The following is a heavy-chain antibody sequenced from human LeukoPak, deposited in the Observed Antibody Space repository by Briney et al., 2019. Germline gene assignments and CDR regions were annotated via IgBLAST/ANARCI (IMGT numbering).Heavy chain of an antibody. Sequence: GASVKVSCKASGGTFSSYAISWVRQAPGQGLEWMGGIIPIFGTANYAQKFQGRVTMTEDTSTDTAYMELSSLRSEDTAVYYCATHEHTAMVKNYYYMDVWGKGTTVTVSS. V-gene: IGHV1-69*06. D-gene: IGHD5-18*01. J-gene: IGHJ6*03. CDR2: IIPIFGTA. CDR3: ATHEHTAMVKNYYYMDV. CDR1: GGTFSSYA.